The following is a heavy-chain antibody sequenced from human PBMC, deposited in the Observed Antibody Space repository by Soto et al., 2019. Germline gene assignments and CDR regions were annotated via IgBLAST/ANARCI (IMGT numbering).Heavy chain of an antibody. CDR3: ASHIPSGYNDAFDT. CDR1: GFSLSTSGVG. Sequence: QITLKESGPTLVKPTQTLTLTCTFSGFSLSTSGVGLGWIRQPPGKALEWLAIIDWDDDKRYSPSLKSRLTITKGTSKNHVVLTMTNMDPVDTATYYCASHIPSGYNDAFDTWGQGTMVTVSS. CDR2: IDWDDDK. D-gene: IGHD3-9*01. V-gene: IGHV2-5*02. J-gene: IGHJ3*02.